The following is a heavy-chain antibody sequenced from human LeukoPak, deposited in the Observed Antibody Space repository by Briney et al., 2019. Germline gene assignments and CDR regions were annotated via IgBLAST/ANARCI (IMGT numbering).Heavy chain of an antibody. CDR1: GGSISSHY. Sequence: SETLSLTCTVSGGSISSHYWSWIRQPPGKGLEWIGYIYYSGSTNYNPSLKSRVTISVDTSKNQFSLKLSSVTAADTAVYYCARVNGGYDYVWGSYRYLWFDPWGQGTLVTVSS. V-gene: IGHV4-59*11. CDR3: ARVNGGYDYVWGSYRYLWFDP. D-gene: IGHD3-16*02. J-gene: IGHJ5*02. CDR2: IYYSGST.